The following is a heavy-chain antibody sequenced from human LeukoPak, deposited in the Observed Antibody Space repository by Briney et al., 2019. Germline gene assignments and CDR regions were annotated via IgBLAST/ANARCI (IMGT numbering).Heavy chain of an antibody. CDR2: ISGGGGTT. Sequence: GGSLRLSCAASGFTFSGYAMNWVRQAPGKGLEWVSAISGGGGTTYYTDSVKGRFTISRDNSKNTLYLQMNSLRAEDTAVYYCAKDSGRWQWLEEIDYWGQGTLVTVSS. CDR1: GFTFSGYA. CDR3: AKDSGRWQWLEEIDY. J-gene: IGHJ4*02. D-gene: IGHD6-19*01. V-gene: IGHV3-23*01.